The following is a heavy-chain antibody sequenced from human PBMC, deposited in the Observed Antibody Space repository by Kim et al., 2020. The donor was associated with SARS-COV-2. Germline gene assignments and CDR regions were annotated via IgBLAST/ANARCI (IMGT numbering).Heavy chain of an antibody. V-gene: IGHV5-10-1*01. CDR3: ARHPVSVVVVAAKGGTYWFDP. CDR1: GYSFTSYW. Sequence: GESLKISCKGSGYSFTSYWISWVRQMPGKGLEWMGRIDPSDSYTNYSPSFQGHVTISADKSISTAYLQWSSLKASDTAMYYCARHPVSVVVVAAKGGTYWFDPWGQGTLVTVSS. J-gene: IGHJ5*02. D-gene: IGHD2-15*01. CDR2: IDPSDSYT.